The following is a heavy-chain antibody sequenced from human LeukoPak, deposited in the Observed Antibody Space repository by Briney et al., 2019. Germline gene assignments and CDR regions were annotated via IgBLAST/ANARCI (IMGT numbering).Heavy chain of an antibody. J-gene: IGHJ4*02. Sequence: GASAKVSCKASGYTFTSYGISWVRQAPGQGLEWMGWISAYNGNTNNAQKFQGRVTMTTDTSTSTAYMELRSLRSDDTAVYYCAREWYTGYADYWGQGTLVTVSS. CDR2: ISAYNGNT. V-gene: IGHV1-18*01. CDR1: GYTFTSYG. D-gene: IGHD3-9*01. CDR3: AREWYTGYADY.